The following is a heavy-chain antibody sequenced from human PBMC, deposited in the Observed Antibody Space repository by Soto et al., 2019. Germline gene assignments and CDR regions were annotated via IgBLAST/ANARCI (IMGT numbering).Heavy chain of an antibody. D-gene: IGHD4-17*01. CDR1: GFTFNTDS. J-gene: IGHJ4*02. V-gene: IGHV3-33*01. CDR3: ARAGGTTVTGLCNFDS. CDR2: IWYDGTQK. Sequence: QVQLEESGGGVVQPGRSLRLACEASGFTFNTDSMHWVRQPPGKGLEWLAAIWYDGTQKYYADSVKGRFIISRDNSKKTLYLEMNSLRAEDTAVYYCARAGGTTVTGLCNFDSWGQGTLVSVSS.